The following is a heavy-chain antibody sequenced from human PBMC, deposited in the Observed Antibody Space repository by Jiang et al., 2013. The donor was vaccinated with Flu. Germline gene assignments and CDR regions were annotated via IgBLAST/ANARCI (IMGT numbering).Heavy chain of an antibody. Sequence: QLVESGGGLVQSGGSLRLSCAASGFTFSGYEMNWVRQAPGKGLEWISFINKSGGTIYYADSVKGRFTISRDNAKDSLYLQMHSLRADDTAVYYCARDDFGNYFFDSWGPGTLVTVSS. CDR2: INKSGGTI. V-gene: IGHV3-48*03. CDR1: GFTFSGYE. J-gene: IGHJ4*02. CDR3: ARDDFGNYFFDS. D-gene: IGHD4-11*01.